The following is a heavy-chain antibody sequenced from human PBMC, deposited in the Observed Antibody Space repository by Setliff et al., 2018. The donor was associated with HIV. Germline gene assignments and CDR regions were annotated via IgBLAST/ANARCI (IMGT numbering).Heavy chain of an antibody. V-gene: IGHV4-28*03. J-gene: IGHJ5*01. CDR3: ARVRLELRQYWFDS. CDR2: IYYSGST. D-gene: IGHD1-7*01. Sequence: SETLSLTCAVSGYSISSSHWWGWIRQPPGKGLEWIGYIYYSGSTNYNPSLKSRATMSVDTSNNRFSLKLNSVTAADTAVYYCARVRLELRQYWFDSWGQGSPVTVSS. CDR1: GYSISSSHW.